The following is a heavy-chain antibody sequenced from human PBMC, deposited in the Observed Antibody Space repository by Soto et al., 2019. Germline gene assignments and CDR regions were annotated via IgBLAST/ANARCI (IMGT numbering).Heavy chain of an antibody. J-gene: IGHJ5*02. CDR2: IYHSGST. D-gene: IGHD4-17*01. CDR3: ARGLVTTSASIWFDP. V-gene: IGHV4-34*01. CDR1: GGSFSGYY. Sequence: SETLSLTCAVYGGSFSGYYWSWIRQPPGKGLEWIGYIYHSGSTYYNPSLKSRVTISVDRSKNQISLKLSSVTAADTAMYYCARGLVTTSASIWFDPWGQGTLVTVSS.